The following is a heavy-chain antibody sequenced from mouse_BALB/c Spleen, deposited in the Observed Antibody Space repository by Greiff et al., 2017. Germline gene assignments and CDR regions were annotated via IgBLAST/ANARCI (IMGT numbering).Heavy chain of an antibody. CDR3: ARGEWSFAY. V-gene: IGHV5-9-4*01. CDR2: ISSGGSYT. CDR1: GFTFSSYA. D-gene: IGHD1-3*01. J-gene: IGHJ3*01. Sequence: EVKLVESGGGLVKPGGSLKLSCAASGFTFSSYAMSWVRQSPEKRLEWVAEISSGGSYTYYPDTVTGRFTISRDNAKNTLYLEMSSLRSEDTAMYYCARGEWSFAYWGQGTLVTVSA.